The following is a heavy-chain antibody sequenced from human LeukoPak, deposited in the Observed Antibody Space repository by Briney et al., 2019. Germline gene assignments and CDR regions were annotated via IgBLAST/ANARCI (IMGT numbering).Heavy chain of an antibody. D-gene: IGHD3-22*01. V-gene: IGHV4-30-4*08. Sequence: SETLSLTCTVSSGSISSGDSYWTWIRQPAGKGLEWIGYIYYTGSTQYNPSLKSRVTISVDTSKNQFSLKLRTVTAADTAVYFCARGRTGGYPYCYHMDVWGKGTTVTVSS. CDR3: ARGRTGGYPYCYHMDV. CDR1: SGSISSGDSY. CDR2: IYYTGST. J-gene: IGHJ6*03.